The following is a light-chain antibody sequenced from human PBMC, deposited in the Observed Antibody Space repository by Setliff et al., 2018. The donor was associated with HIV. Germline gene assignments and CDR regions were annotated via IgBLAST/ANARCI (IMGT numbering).Light chain of an antibody. CDR3: QQLDSYPIT. V-gene: IGKV1-9*01. Sequence: IVLTQSPSFLSASVGDSVTITCRATQDIGTSLAWYQQKPGGAPKLLIHTVSTLQSGVPSRFSSYGSGIGFTLTVRNLQPEDFAMYYCQQLDSYPITFGQGTRLEIK. CDR1: QDIGTS. CDR2: TVS. J-gene: IGKJ5*01.